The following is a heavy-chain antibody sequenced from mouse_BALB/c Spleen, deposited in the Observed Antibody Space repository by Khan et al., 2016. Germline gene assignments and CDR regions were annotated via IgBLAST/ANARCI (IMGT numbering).Heavy chain of an antibody. CDR3: ARTARIKY. J-gene: IGHJ2*01. V-gene: IGHV3-2*02. D-gene: IGHD1-2*01. CDR2: ISYSGST. CDR1: GYSITSGYG. Sequence: EVQLVESGPGLVKPSQSLSLTCTVTGYSITSGYGWNWIRQFPGNKLEWMGYISYSGSTNYNPSLKSRIPITRDTSKNHFFLQLNSVTTEDTATYYCARTARIKYWGQGTTLTVSS.